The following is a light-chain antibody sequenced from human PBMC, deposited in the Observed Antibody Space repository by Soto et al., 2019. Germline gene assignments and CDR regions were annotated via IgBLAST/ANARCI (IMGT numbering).Light chain of an antibody. V-gene: IGLV2-14*01. CDR1: SSDIGGYNY. CDR2: DVS. Sequence: QSALTQPASVSGSPGQSITISCTGTSSDIGGYNYVSWYQQHPGKAPKLMIFDVSNRPSGVSNRFSGSKSGNTASLTISGLQAEDEADYYCSSYTSSITYVFGTVTKVTVL. CDR3: SSYTSSITYV. J-gene: IGLJ1*01.